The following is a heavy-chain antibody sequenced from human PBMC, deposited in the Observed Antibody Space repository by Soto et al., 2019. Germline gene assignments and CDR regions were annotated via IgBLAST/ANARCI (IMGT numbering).Heavy chain of an antibody. CDR2: IIPIFGTV. CDR1: GGTFRTYA. J-gene: IGHJ6*02. CDR3: AKGAVAGTPTSYYYSGMDV. V-gene: IGHV1-69*12. Sequence: QVQLLQSGAEVKKPGSSVRVSCEASGGTFRTYAISWVRQAPGQGLEWMGEIIPIFGTVNYAQRFQGRVTITADESTSTGYMDLRSLRSEDTAEYDCAKGAVAGTPTSYYYSGMDVWGQGTTVTVSS. D-gene: IGHD6-19*01.